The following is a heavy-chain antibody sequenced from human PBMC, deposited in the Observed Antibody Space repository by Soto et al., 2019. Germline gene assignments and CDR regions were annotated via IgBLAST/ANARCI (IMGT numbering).Heavy chain of an antibody. V-gene: IGHV4-34*01. Sequence: PSETLSLTCAVYGGSFSGYYWSWIRQPPGKGLEWIGEINHSGSTNYNPSLKSRVTISVDTSKNQFSLKLSSVTAADTAVYYRARVDRINWFDPWGQGTLVTVSS. CDR3: ARVDRINWFDP. J-gene: IGHJ5*02. CDR1: GGSFSGYY. CDR2: INHSGST.